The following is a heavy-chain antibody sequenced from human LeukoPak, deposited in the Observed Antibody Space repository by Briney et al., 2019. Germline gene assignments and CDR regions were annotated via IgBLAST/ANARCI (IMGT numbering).Heavy chain of an antibody. D-gene: IGHD3-22*01. CDR1: GFTFSSCG. CDR2: IWYDGSNK. CDR3: ARAWRLDLDY. Sequence: GGSLRLSCAASGFTFSSCGMHWVRQAPGKGLEWEAAIWYDGSNKDYADSVKGRFTISRDNSKSTLYLRMNSLRSEDTAVYYCARAWRLDLDYWGQGTLVTVSS. J-gene: IGHJ4*02. V-gene: IGHV3-33*01.